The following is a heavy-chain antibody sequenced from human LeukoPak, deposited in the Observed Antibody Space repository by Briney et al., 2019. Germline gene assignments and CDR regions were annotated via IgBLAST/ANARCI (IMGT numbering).Heavy chain of an antibody. Sequence: GGSLRLSCAASGFTFSSYAMHWVRQAPGKGLECVAVISYDGSNKYYADSVQGRFTISRDNSKSTLCLQMNSLRAEDTAVYYCAKQLGYCSDGSCYFPYWGQGTLVTVSS. D-gene: IGHD2-15*01. CDR2: ISYDGSNK. CDR1: GFTFSSYA. J-gene: IGHJ4*02. CDR3: AKQLGYCSDGSCYFPY. V-gene: IGHV3-30-3*02.